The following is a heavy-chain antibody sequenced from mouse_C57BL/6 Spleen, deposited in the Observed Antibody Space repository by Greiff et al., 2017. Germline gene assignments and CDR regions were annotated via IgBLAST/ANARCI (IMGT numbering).Heavy chain of an antibody. V-gene: IGHV1-80*01. Sequence: QVQLQQSGAELVKPGASVKISCKASGYAFSSYWMNWVKQRPGKGLEWIGQIYPGDGDTNYNGKFKGKATLTADKSSSTAYMQLSSLTSEYASVYFGARFVSSYYYFTTGAKAPLSQSPQ. CDR1: GYAFSSYW. CDR2: IYPGDGDT. D-gene: IGHD1-1*01. CDR3: ARFVSSYYYFTT. J-gene: IGHJ2*01.